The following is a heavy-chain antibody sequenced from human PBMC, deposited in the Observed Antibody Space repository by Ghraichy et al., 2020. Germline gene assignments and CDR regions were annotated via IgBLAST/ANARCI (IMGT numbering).Heavy chain of an antibody. Sequence: GGSLRLSCRGFGFTFRDHAFGWVRQAPGKGLEWMSLISTTSYTGTPRYAASVADRFFISRDDPTRTVHLYMSGLRTDDTAVYYCCRLPSGEASGSRPLDYWGQGALVTVSS. CDR1: GFTFRDHA. CDR3: CRLPSGEASGSRPLDY. J-gene: IGHJ4*02. D-gene: IGHD3-10*01. V-gene: IGHV3-49*04. CDR2: ISTTSYTGTP.